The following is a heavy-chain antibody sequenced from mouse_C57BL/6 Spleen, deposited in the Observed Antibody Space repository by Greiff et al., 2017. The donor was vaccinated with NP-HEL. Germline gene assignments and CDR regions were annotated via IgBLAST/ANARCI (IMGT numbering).Heavy chain of an antibody. D-gene: IGHD1-1*01. CDR1: GFTFSSYA. CDR2: ISDGGSYT. V-gene: IGHV5-4*01. Sequence: EVKLMESGGGLVKPGGSLKLSCAASGFTFSSYAMSWVRQTPEKRLEWVATISDGGSYTYYPDNVKGRFTISRDNAKNNLYLQMSHLKSEDTAMYYCARDHYYGSRYYSDYWGQGTTLTVSS. CDR3: ARDHYYGSRYYSDY. J-gene: IGHJ2*01.